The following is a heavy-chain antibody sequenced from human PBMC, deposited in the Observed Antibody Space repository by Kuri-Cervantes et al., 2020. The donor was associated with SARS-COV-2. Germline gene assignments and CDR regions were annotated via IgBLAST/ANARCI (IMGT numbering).Heavy chain of an antibody. Sequence: ASVKVSCKASGYTFTSYGISWVRQAPGQGLEWMGWISAYNGNTNYAQKFQGRVTMTRDTSTSTVYMELSSLRSEDAAVCYCATTGIAVAGRAGSDYWGQGTLVTVSS. V-gene: IGHV1-18*01. J-gene: IGHJ4*02. CDR2: ISAYNGNT. CDR3: ATTGIAVAGRAGSDY. CDR1: GYTFTSYG. D-gene: IGHD6-19*01.